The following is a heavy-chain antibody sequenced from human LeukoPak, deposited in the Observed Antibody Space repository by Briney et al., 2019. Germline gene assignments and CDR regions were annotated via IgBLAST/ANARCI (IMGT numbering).Heavy chain of an antibody. V-gene: IGHV3-23*01. CDR3: AKSKKDYYYGMDV. CDR1: GFTFSSYT. J-gene: IGHJ6*02. Sequence: PGGSLRLSCAASGFTFSSYTMSWVRQAPGKGLEWVSAISGSGGSTYYADSVKGRFTISRDNSKNTLYLQMNSLRAEDTAVYYCAKSKKDYYYGMDVWGQGTTVTVSS. CDR2: ISGSGGST.